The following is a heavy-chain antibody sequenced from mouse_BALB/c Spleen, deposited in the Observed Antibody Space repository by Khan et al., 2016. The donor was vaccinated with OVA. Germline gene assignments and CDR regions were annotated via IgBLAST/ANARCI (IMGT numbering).Heavy chain of an antibody. Sequence: QVQLKESGAEVVRPGASVKLSCKTSGYIFTSFWIQWVKQRSGQGLEWIARIYPATGSTYYNEKFKGKATLTADKSSNTVYMHLSSLKSEDSAVYFCARRAPDDAMDYWGHGTSVTVSS. CDR2: IYPATGST. D-gene: IGHD3-3*01. CDR3: ARRAPDDAMDY. V-gene: IGHV1S132*01. CDR1: GYIFTSFW. J-gene: IGHJ4*01.